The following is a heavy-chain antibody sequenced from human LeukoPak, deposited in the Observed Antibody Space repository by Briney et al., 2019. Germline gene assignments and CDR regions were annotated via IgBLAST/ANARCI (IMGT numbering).Heavy chain of an antibody. D-gene: IGHD3-3*01. V-gene: IGHV4-61*02. Sequence: SQTLSLTCTVSGGSISSGSYYWSWIRQPAGKGLEWIGRIYTSGSTNYNPSLKSRVTMSVDTSKNQFSLKLSSVTAADTAVYYCTGITIIGGDDYWGQGALVTVSS. CDR3: TGITIIGGDDY. CDR2: IYTSGST. CDR1: GGSISSGSYY. J-gene: IGHJ4*02.